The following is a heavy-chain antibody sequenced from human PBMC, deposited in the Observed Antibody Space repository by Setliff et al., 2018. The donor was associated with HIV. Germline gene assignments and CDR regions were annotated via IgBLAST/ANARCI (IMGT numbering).Heavy chain of an antibody. J-gene: IGHJ4*02. Sequence: SETLSLTCTVSGGSISSGAYYWTWIRQPAGKGLDWIGHMYTTGSTNYNASLKSRVTISVDTPKNQFSLKLSSVTAADTAVYYCAREGRRYYGSGSPYFDYWGQGTLVTVSS. CDR1: GGSISSGAYY. CDR3: AREGRRYYGSGSPYFDY. D-gene: IGHD3-10*01. CDR2: MYTTGST. V-gene: IGHV4-61*09.